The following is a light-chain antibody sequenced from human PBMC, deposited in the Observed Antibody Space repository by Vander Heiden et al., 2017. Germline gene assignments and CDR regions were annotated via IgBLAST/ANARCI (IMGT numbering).Light chain of an antibody. CDR1: RTISRY. CDR3: QQYNTTSRT. Sequence: DIHMTQSPSTLSAFVGDRVTITCRASRTISRYLAWYQQKPGKAPSLLIYTASNLESGVPSRFSGSGSGTDFTLTISSLQPDDFATYYCQQYNTTSRTFGQGTKVEI. V-gene: IGKV1-5*03. J-gene: IGKJ1*01. CDR2: TAS.